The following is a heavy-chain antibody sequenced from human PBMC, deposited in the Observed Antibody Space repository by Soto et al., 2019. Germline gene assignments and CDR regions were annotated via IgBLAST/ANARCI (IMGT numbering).Heavy chain of an antibody. CDR2: ISSGSRTI. Sequence: EVQLVESGGGMVQPGGSLRLSCAASGFTFNTYSMNWVRQAPGKGLEWVSYISSGSRTIYYADSVKGRFTISRDNAENSLSLQMNSLRAEDTAVYYCALDEKQLDCFDYWGQGTLVTVSS. V-gene: IGHV3-48*01. D-gene: IGHD6-13*01. J-gene: IGHJ4*02. CDR1: GFTFNTYS. CDR3: ALDEKQLDCFDY.